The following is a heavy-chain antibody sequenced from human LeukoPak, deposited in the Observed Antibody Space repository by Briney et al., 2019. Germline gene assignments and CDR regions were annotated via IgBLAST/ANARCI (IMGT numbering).Heavy chain of an antibody. D-gene: IGHD4-23*01. J-gene: IGHJ4*02. CDR3: AKSVVGGEGAYYFDY. V-gene: IGHV3-43*01. CDR2: ISWTGETK. CDR1: GFTFDDYS. Sequence: PGGSLRLSCVASGFTFDDYSIHWVRQTPRKGLEWVSLISWTGETKYYSDSVTGRFTISRDNSKNSVYLQMNGLRPEDTALYYCAKSVVGGEGAYYFDYWGQGTLVTVSS.